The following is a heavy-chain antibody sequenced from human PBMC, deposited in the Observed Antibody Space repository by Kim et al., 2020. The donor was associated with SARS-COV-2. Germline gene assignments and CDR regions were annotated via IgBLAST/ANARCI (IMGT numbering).Heavy chain of an antibody. CDR2: ISSSGSTI. J-gene: IGHJ4*02. D-gene: IGHD4-17*01. CDR3: ARDDYGDDGVFDY. V-gene: IGHV3-48*03. CDR1: GFTFSSYE. Sequence: GGSLRLSCAASGFTFSSYEMNWVRQAPGKGLEWVSYISSSGSTIYYADSVKGRFTISRDNAKNSLYLQMNSLRAEDTAVYYCARDDYGDDGVFDYWGQGTLVTVSS.